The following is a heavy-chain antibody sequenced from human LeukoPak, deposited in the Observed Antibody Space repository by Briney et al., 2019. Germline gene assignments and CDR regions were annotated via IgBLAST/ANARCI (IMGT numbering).Heavy chain of an antibody. CDR1: GFTFSSYA. D-gene: IGHD3-22*01. CDR2: ISGSGGST. Sequence: TGGSLRLSCAASGFTFSSYAMSWVRQAPGKGLEWVSAISGSGGSTYYADSVKGRFTISRDNSKNTLYLQMNSLRAEDTAVYYCAKDPGTYYCDSSGYYYDYWGQGTLVTVSS. J-gene: IGHJ4*02. V-gene: IGHV3-23*01. CDR3: AKDPGTYYCDSSGYYYDY.